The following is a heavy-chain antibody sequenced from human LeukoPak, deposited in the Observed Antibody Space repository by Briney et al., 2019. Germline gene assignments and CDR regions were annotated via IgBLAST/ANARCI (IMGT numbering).Heavy chain of an antibody. CDR2: IYPGDSDT. Sequence: GESLKISCKASGYSFTSYWIAWVRQMPGKGLEWMGIIYPGDSDTRYSPSFQGQVTISADKSINTAYLQWSSLKASDTAIYFCARQPHRAGGPLRSFDIWGQGTMVTVSS. CDR1: GYSFTSYW. D-gene: IGHD1-26*01. CDR3: ARQPHRAGGPLRSFDI. V-gene: IGHV5-51*01. J-gene: IGHJ3*02.